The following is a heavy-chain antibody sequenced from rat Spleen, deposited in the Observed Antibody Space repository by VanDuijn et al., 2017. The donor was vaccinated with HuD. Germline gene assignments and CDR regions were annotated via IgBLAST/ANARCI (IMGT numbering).Heavy chain of an antibody. CDR3: ARDQGGYFDY. CDR1: GFSLPSYH. CDR2: MWSDGDT. Sequence: QVQLKESGPGLVQPSQTLSLTCSVSGFSLPSYHMHWVRQPPGKGLEWMGVMWSDGDTSYNSVLKSRLNINRDTSKSQVFLKMSSLQAEDTATYYCARDQGGYFDYWGQGFMVTVSS. J-gene: IGHJ2*01. V-gene: IGHV2-32*01.